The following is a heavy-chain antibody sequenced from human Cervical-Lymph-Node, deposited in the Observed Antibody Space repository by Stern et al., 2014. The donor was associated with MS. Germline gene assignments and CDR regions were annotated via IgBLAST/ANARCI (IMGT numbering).Heavy chain of an antibody. CDR2: IRSTGYGGTT. J-gene: IGHJ4*02. CDR3: TRVSSVAARPIDD. CDR1: GFTFGDYA. V-gene: IGHV3-49*03. Sequence: EVQLVESGGGLVQPGRSLRLSCTASGFTFGDYAMSWFRQAPGKGLEWVGLIRSTGYGGTTEYAASVKGRFTILRDDSKDIAYLQMDSLKTEDTAVYYCTRVSSVAARPIDDWGQGALVTVSS. D-gene: IGHD6-6*01.